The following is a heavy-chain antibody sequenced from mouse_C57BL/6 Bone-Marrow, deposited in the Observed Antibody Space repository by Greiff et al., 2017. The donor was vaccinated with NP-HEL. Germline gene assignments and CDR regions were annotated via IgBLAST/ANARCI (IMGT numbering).Heavy chain of an antibody. V-gene: IGHV1-15*01. CDR2: IDPETGGT. J-gene: IGHJ3*01. Sequence: VKLQQSGAELVRPGASVTLSCKASGYTFTDYEMHWVKQTPVHGLEWIGAIDPETGGTAYNQKFKGKAILTADKSSSTAYMELRSLTSEDSAVYYCTRRNWDWGQGTLVTVSA. CDR1: GYTFTDYE. CDR3: TRRNWD. D-gene: IGHD4-1*01.